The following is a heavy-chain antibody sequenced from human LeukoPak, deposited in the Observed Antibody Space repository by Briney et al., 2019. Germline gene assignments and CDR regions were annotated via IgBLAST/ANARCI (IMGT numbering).Heavy chain of an antibody. CDR2: VYYSGST. CDR1: GGSISSSTYY. J-gene: IGHJ4*02. CDR3: ARRTADRIFDY. Sequence: KPSETLSLTCTVSGGSISSSTYYWGWIRQPPGKGLEWIGNVYYSGSTYYNPSLKSRVTISVDTSKNQFSLKLSSVTAADTAVYYCARRTADRIFDYWGQGTLVTASS. D-gene: IGHD1-1*01. V-gene: IGHV4-39*01.